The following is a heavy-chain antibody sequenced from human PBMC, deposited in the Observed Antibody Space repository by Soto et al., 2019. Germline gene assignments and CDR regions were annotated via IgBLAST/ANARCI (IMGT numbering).Heavy chain of an antibody. V-gene: IGHV1-18*01. CDR3: ASIYGSIGYYYGMDV. CDR1: GYTFTSYG. D-gene: IGHD3-10*01. CDR2: ISAYNGNT. Sequence: QVQLVQSGAEVKKPGASVKVSCKASGYTFTSYGISWVRQAPGQGLEWMGWISAYNGNTNYAQKLQGRVTMTTDTSTRTAYMELRSLRSDDTAVYYCASIYGSIGYYYGMDVWGQGTTVTVSS. J-gene: IGHJ6*02.